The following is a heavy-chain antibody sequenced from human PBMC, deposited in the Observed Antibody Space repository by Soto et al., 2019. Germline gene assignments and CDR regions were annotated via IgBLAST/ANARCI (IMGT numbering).Heavy chain of an antibody. Sequence: QLQLQESGSGLVKPSQTLSLTCAVSGGSISSGGYSWSWLRQPPGKGLEWIGYIFHSGSTYYNPSLNSRVTLSVDGSKNHFSLELSSVTDADTAVYYCAREGGSESPDWYFNVWGRDTLVTVSS. CDR3: AREGGSESPDWYFNV. V-gene: IGHV4-30-2*01. D-gene: IGHD1-26*01. CDR2: IFHSGST. CDR1: GGSISSGGYS. J-gene: IGHJ2*01.